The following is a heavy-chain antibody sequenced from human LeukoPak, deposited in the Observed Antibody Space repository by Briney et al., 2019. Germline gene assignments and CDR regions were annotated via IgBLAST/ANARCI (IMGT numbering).Heavy chain of an antibody. CDR1: GYSINSGYY. D-gene: IGHD3-10*01. J-gene: IGHJ4*02. CDR2: IYHSGST. CDR3: GRQTSYCSGSGSYYPGYYFDY. Sequence: SETLSLACAVSGYSINSGYYWGWIRQPPGKGLEWIGIIYHSGSTYYNPSLRSRVTISVDTSKNQFSLKLSSVTAADTAVYSCGRQTSYCSGSGSYYPGYYFDYWGQGTLVTVSS. V-gene: IGHV4-38-2*01.